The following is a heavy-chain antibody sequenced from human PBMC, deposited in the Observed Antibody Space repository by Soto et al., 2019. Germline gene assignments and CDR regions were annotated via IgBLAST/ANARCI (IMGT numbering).Heavy chain of an antibody. Sequence: SETLSLTCTVSGGSISSYYWSWIRQPPGKGLEWIGYIYYSGSTNYNPSLKSRVTISVDTSKNQFSLKLSSVTAADTAVYYCARGGGYCSSTSCSNIQEWFDPWGQGTLVTVS. V-gene: IGHV4-59*01. J-gene: IGHJ5*02. CDR3: ARGGGYCSSTSCSNIQEWFDP. D-gene: IGHD2-2*01. CDR1: GGSISSYY. CDR2: IYYSGST.